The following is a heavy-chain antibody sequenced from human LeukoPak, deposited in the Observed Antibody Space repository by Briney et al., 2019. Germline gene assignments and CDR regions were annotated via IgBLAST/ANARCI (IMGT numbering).Heavy chain of an antibody. CDR2: FSGSGGST. D-gene: IGHD6-13*01. Sequence: GGSLRLSCAASGFTFSSYAMSWVRQAPGKGLEWVSAFSGSGGSTYYADSVKGRFTISRDNSKNTLYLQMNSLRAEDTAVYYCAKAFQLVLDAFDIWGQGTMVTVSS. CDR1: GFTFSSYA. V-gene: IGHV3-23*01. CDR3: AKAFQLVLDAFDI. J-gene: IGHJ3*02.